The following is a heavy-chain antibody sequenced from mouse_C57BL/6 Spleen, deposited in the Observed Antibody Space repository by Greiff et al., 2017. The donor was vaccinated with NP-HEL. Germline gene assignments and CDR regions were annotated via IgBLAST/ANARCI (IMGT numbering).Heavy chain of an antibody. J-gene: IGHJ4*01. D-gene: IGHD1-1*02. V-gene: IGHV1-82*01. Sequence: QVQLQQSGPELVKPGASVKISCKASGYAFSSSWMNWVKQRPGKGLEWIGRIYPGDGDTNYNGKFKGKATLTADKSSSTAYMQLSSLTSEDSAVYVCARVATTVDAMDYWGQGTSVTVSS. CDR2: IYPGDGDT. CDR1: GYAFSSSW. CDR3: ARVATTVDAMDY.